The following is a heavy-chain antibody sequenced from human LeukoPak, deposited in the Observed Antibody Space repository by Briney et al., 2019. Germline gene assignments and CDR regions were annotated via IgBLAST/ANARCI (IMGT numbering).Heavy chain of an antibody. J-gene: IGHJ4*02. CDR2: MAPDSGAT. D-gene: IGHD6-13*01. CDR3: AVYSSSWYESFDY. CDR1: GGTFSSYA. V-gene: IGHV1-8*03. Sequence: ASVKVSCKASGGTFSSYAISWVRQAPGQGLEWMAWMAPDSGATVYAPQFQGRVTITRNTSISTAYMELSSLRSEDTAVYYCAVYSSSWYESFDYWGQGTLVTVSS.